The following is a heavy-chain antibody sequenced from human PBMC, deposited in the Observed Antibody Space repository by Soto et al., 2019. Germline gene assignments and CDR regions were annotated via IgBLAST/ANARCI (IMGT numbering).Heavy chain of an antibody. J-gene: IGHJ2*01. CDR1: GFTFSSYA. CDR3: AKGDYPSRPGSDYWYFDL. D-gene: IGHD4-17*01. V-gene: IGHV3-23*01. CDR2: ISGSGGST. Sequence: EVQLLESGGGLVQPGGSLRLSCAASGFTFSSYAMSWVRQAPGKGPEWVSAISGSGGSTYYADSVKGRFTISRDNSKNTLYLQMNSLRAEDTAVYYCAKGDYPSRPGSDYWYFDLWGRGTLVTVSS.